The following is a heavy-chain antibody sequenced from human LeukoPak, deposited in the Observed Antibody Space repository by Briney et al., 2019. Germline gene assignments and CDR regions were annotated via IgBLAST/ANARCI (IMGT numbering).Heavy chain of an antibody. D-gene: IGHD5-12*01. J-gene: IGHJ5*02. Sequence: SETLSLTCTVSGGSISSYYWSWIRQPPGKGLEWIGYIYYSGSTNYNPSLKSRVTISVDTSKNQFSLKLSSVTAADTAVYYCARVSGPSWFDPWGQGTLVTVSS. V-gene: IGHV4-59*12. CDR1: GGSISSYY. CDR3: ARVSGPSWFDP. CDR2: IYYSGST.